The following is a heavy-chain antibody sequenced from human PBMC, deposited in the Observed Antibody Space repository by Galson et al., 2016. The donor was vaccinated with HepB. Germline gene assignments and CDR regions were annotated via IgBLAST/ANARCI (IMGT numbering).Heavy chain of an antibody. CDR2: INPSGGST. V-gene: IGHV1-46*01. Sequence: SVKVSCKASGYTFTSYYMHWVRQAPGQGLEWMGIINPSGGSTSHAQKFQGRVTMTRDTSTSTVYMELSSLRSEDTAAYYCARDGIAAAGTFMIYYYGMDVWGQGTTVTVSS. D-gene: IGHD6-13*01. CDR1: GYTFTSYY. J-gene: IGHJ6*02. CDR3: ARDGIAAAGTFMIYYYGMDV.